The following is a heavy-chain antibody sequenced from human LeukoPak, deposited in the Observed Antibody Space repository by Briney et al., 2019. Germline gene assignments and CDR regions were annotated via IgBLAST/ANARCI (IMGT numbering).Heavy chain of an antibody. CDR3: AREAYDYGDDSREPNFDY. Sequence: GASVKVSCKASGYTFTGYYMHWVRQAPGQGLEWTGWINPNSGGTNYAQKFQGRVTMTRDTSISTAYMELSRLRSDDTAVYYCAREAYDYGDDSREPNFDYWGQGTLVTVSS. J-gene: IGHJ4*02. CDR2: INPNSGGT. CDR1: GYTFTGYY. V-gene: IGHV1-2*02. D-gene: IGHD4-17*01.